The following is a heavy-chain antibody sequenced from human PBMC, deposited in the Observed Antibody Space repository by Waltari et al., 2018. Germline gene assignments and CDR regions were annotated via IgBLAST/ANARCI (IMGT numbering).Heavy chain of an antibody. CDR2: INHSGST. D-gene: IGHD6-6*01. J-gene: IGHJ5*02. CDR1: GGSFSGYY. V-gene: IGHV4-34*01. Sequence: QVQLQQRGAGLLKPSETLSLTCAVYGGSFSGYYWSWIRQPPGKGPEWIGEINHSGSTDYPPSLMWRVTLAVDTSNHQFSLKLGFVTAADTAVYYCARVVSSSAGDWFDPWGQGTLVTVSS. CDR3: ARVVSSSAGDWFDP.